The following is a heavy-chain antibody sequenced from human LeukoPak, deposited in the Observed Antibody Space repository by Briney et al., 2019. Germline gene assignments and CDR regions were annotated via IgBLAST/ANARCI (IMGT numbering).Heavy chain of an antibody. D-gene: IGHD1-14*01. V-gene: IGHV1-69*13. J-gene: IGHJ6*03. CDR1: GYSFTSQG. CDR2: IIPIFGTA. Sequence: SVKVSCKASGYSFTSQGMNWVRQAPGQGLEWMGGIIPIFGTANYAQKFQGRVTITADESTSTAYMELSSLRSEDTAVYYCARVVDSNRYYYYMDVWGKGTTVTISS. CDR3: ARVVDSNRYYYYMDV.